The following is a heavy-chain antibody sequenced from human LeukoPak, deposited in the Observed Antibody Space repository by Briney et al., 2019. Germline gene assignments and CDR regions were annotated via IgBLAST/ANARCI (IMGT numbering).Heavy chain of an antibody. CDR3: ARSICGGDCYHFDY. Sequence: GASVKVSCKASGYTFTSYDINWVRQATGQGLEWMGWMNPNSGNTGYAQKFQGRVTITRNTSISTAYMELSSLRSEDTAVYYCARSICGGDCYHFDYWGQGTLVTVSS. D-gene: IGHD2-21*02. V-gene: IGHV1-8*03. J-gene: IGHJ4*02. CDR1: GYTFTSYD. CDR2: MNPNSGNT.